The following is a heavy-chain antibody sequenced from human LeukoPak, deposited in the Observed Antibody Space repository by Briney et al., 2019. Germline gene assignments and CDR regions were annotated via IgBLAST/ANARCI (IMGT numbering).Heavy chain of an antibody. CDR3: ALRRQSGAFFDF. CDR1: GYNFIDYN. D-gene: IGHD4-17*01. Sequence: ASVKVSCKASGYNFIDYNIHWVRGVPGQGLEWMAWINPNIGVTNYAPKFQGRVSLTRDTSIRTAYMELSSLRSDDTAVYYCALRRQSGAFFDFWAQGTLITVSS. V-gene: IGHV1-2*02. J-gene: IGHJ4*02. CDR2: INPNIGVT.